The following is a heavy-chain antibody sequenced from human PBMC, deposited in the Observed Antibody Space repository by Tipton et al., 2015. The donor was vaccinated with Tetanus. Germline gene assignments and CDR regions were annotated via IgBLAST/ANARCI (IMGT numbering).Heavy chain of an antibody. Sequence: GLVKPSQTLSLSCAISGDNVSRTRVSWLWIRQSPSRGLEWLGRTHYRSKWYTYYAESVKSRITINPDTSKNRFSLQLNSVTLEDSAVYYCARGLRITVSGPPYYYTSSDVWGKGTTVSVSS. V-gene: IGHV6-1*01. CDR2: THYRSKWYT. CDR3: ARGLRITVSGPPYYYTSSDV. D-gene: IGHD6-19*01. J-gene: IGHJ6*04. CDR1: GDNVSRTRVS.